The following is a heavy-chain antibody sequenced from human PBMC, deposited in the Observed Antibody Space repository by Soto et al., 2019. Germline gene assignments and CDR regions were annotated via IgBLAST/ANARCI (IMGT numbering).Heavy chain of an antibody. Sequence: QVHLVESGGGVVQPGRSLKLSCAASGFTFRDYGMHWVRQAAGKGLEWVALVWHDGSNEYYADSVKGRFTISRDNSKSTLYLEMNSLRAEDTAVYYCVGINYDIFTGYFSDYWGQGALVTVSS. V-gene: IGHV3-33*01. CDR2: VWHDGSNE. J-gene: IGHJ4*02. CDR3: VGINYDIFTGYFSDY. D-gene: IGHD3-9*01. CDR1: GFTFRDYG.